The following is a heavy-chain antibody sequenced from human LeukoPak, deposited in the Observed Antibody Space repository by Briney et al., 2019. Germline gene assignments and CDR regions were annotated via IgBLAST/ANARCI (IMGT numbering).Heavy chain of an antibody. CDR3: AKVVGATTRGYFDY. D-gene: IGHD1-26*01. CDR2: IRGSGGMT. Sequence: PGGSLRLSCAASGFTFSSFAMSWVRQAPGRGLEWVSAIRGSGGMTYYPDSVRGRFAISRDNSKNTLYLQMSSLRAEDTAVYYCAKVVGATTRGYFDYWGQGTLVTVSS. CDR1: GFTFSSFA. J-gene: IGHJ4*02. V-gene: IGHV3-23*01.